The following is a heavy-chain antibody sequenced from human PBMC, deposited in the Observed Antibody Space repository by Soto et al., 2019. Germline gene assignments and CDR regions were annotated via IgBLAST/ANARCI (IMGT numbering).Heavy chain of an antibody. CDR2: IYYSGST. V-gene: IGHV4-39*01. J-gene: IGHJ4*02. CDR1: GGSLSSSSYY. Sequence: SENLSLTCTVSGGSLSSSSYYWGWIRQPPRKGLGWIGSIYYSGSTYYNPSLKSRVTISVDTSKNQFSLKLSSVTAADTAVYYCARHLAYDFWSCYFFDYWGQGTLVTVSS. CDR3: ARHLAYDFWSCYFFDY. D-gene: IGHD3-3*01.